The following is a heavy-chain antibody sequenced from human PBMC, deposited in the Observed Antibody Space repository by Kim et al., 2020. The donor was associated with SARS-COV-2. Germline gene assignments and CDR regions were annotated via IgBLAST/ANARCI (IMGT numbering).Heavy chain of an antibody. J-gene: IGHJ4*02. CDR3: ARDKTYYDY. Sequence: SNKYYADSVKGRFTISRDNSKNTLYLQMNSLRAEDTAVYYCARDKTYYDYWGQGTLVTVSS. D-gene: IGHD3-22*01. CDR2: SNK. V-gene: IGHV3-33*01.